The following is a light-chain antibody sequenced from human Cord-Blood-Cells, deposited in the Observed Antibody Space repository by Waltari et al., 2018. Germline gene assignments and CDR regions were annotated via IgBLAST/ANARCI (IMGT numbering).Light chain of an antibody. J-gene: IGKJ2*01. V-gene: IGKV3-11*01. CDR3: QQRSNWPPYT. CDR2: DAS. Sequence: EIVLTQSPATLSLSPGERATLSCRASQRVSSYLAWYQQKPGQAPRLLIYDASNRATGIPGRFSGSGSGTDFTLTISSLEPEDFAVYYCQQRSNWPPYTFGQGTKLEIK. CDR1: QRVSSY.